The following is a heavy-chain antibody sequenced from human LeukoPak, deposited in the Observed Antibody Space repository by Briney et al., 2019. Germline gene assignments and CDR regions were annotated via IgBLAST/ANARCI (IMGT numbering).Heavy chain of an antibody. J-gene: IGHJ4*02. Sequence: TGGSLRLSCAASGLTFTTYWMSWVRQAPGKGLEWVATIKQDGSEKYYMDSVKGRFTISRDNAKNSLYLQMNSLRAEDTAVYYCARDRSITIFGVVVSWGQGTLVTVSS. CDR3: ARDRSITIFGVVVS. CDR2: IKQDGSEK. D-gene: IGHD3-3*01. CDR1: GLTFTTYW. V-gene: IGHV3-7*01.